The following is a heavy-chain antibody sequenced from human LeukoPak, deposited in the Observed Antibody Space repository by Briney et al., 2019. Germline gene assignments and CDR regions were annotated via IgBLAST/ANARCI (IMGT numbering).Heavy chain of an antibody. CDR3: SRAGTGFNIPGAY. Sequence: SETLSXTCSVSGASXXXXXXXWIRQPPGXGLXXXGYIHYSGSTNCNPSLKSRVTISLDTSKNQFSLKLTSVTAADTAVYYCSRAGTGFNIPGAYWGQGTLVTVSS. V-gene: IGHV4-59*01. CDR2: IHYSGST. D-gene: IGHD1-14*01. CDR1: GASXXXXX. J-gene: IGHJ4*02.